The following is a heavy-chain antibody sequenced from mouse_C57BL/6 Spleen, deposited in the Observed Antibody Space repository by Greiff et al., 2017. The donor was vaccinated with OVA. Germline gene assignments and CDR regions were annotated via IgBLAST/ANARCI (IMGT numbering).Heavy chain of an antibody. J-gene: IGHJ2*01. CDR1: GYTFTSYG. CDR3: ARYDGNHLFDY. CDR2: IYPRSGNT. V-gene: IGHV1-81*01. D-gene: IGHD2-1*01. Sequence: VQLQESGAELARPGASVKLSCKASGYTFTSYGISWVKQRTGQGLEWIGEIYPRSGNTYYNEKFKGKATLTADKSSSTAYMELRSLTSEDSAVYFCARYDGNHLFDYWGQGTTLTVSS.